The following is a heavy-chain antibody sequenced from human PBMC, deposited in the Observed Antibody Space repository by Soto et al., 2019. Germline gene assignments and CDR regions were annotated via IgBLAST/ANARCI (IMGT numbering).Heavy chain of an antibody. Sequence: DVQLVEFGGGLVQPGGSLKLSCTTSGFSFSGTAMHWVRQASGKGLEWVGRIRTKPNNYATTYAASVTGRFTISRDDSKNTVYLQLNSLKTEDTAVYYCARPVDPYGYPEAFDSWGQGALVTVSS. CDR1: GFSFSGTA. J-gene: IGHJ4*02. CDR2: IRTKPNNYAT. CDR3: ARPVDPYGYPEAFDS. D-gene: IGHD5-18*01. V-gene: IGHV3-73*02.